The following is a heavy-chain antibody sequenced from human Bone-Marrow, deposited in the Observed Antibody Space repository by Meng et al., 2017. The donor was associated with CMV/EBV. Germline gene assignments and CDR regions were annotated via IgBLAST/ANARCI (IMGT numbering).Heavy chain of an antibody. D-gene: IGHD5-12*01. Sequence: GESLKISCAASGFTFSSYSMNWVRQAPGKGLEWVSSISSSSSYIYYADSVKGRFTISRDNAKNSLYLQMNSLRAEDTAVYYCALQWATSFYYGMDVWGQGTTVTV. CDR2: ISSSSSYI. J-gene: IGHJ6*02. V-gene: IGHV3-21*01. CDR1: GFTFSSYS. CDR3: ALQWATSFYYGMDV.